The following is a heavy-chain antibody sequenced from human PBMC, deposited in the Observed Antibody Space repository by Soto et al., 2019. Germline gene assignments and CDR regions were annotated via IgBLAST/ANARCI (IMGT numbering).Heavy chain of an antibody. CDR2: IIPIFGTA. CDR3: ASSGYSKQLVYYYYYGMDV. CDR1: GGTFSSYA. D-gene: IGHD6-13*01. V-gene: IGHV1-69*12. Sequence: QVQLVQSGAEVKKPGSSVKVSCKASGGTFSSYAISWVRQAPGQGLEWMGGIIPIFGTANYAQKFQGRVTITADEYTSTAYMELSSLRSEDTAVYYCASSGYSKQLVYYYYYGMDVWGQGTTVTVSS. J-gene: IGHJ6*02.